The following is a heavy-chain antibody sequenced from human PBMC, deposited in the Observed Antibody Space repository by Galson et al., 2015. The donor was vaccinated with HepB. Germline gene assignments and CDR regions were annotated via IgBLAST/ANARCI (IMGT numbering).Heavy chain of an antibody. CDR3: ATARLVATILPFDY. V-gene: IGHV1-24*01. D-gene: IGHD5-12*01. Sequence: SVKVSCKVSGYTLTELSMHWVRQAPGKGLEWRGGFDPEDGETIYAQKFQGRVTMTEDTSTDTAYMELSSLRSEDTAVYYCATARLVATILPFDYWVQGTLVTVSS. CDR1: GYTLTELS. CDR2: FDPEDGET. J-gene: IGHJ4*02.